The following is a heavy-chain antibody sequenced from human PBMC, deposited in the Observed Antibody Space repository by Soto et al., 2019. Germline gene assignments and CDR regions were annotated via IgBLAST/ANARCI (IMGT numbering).Heavy chain of an antibody. D-gene: IGHD1-1*01. J-gene: IGHJ4*02. CDR3: APSSITTIGPTA. CDR1: GFTFSNYG. Sequence: EVQLVESGGGLVQPGGSLRLSCEASGFTFSNYGINWVRQAPGKGLEWVSHISSSSSTIYYAESVKGRFSISRDNAKNSLSPLIPTLRGENGGVYYCAPSSITTIGPTAWGQGPLVPVSS. V-gene: IGHV3-48*01. CDR2: ISSSSSTI.